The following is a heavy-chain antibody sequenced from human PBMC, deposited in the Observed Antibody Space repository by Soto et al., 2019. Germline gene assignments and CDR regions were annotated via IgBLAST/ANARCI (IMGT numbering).Heavy chain of an antibody. D-gene: IGHD5-12*01. J-gene: IGHJ4*02. Sequence: PGGSLRLSCAASGFTFSNSWMHWVRQVSGKGLEWVSRINADGTSTSYADSVKGRFTISRDNAKNTLHLHVNSLRAEDTAVYYCVKVLARGVGGPRFYFDSWGQGALVTVSS. CDR3: VKVLARGVGGPRFYFDS. CDR2: INADGTST. CDR1: GFTFSNSW. V-gene: IGHV3-74*01.